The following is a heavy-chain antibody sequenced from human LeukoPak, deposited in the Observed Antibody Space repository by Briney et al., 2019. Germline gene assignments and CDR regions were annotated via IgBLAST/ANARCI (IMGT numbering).Heavy chain of an antibody. CDR3: AGDPTSSWETAFDF. J-gene: IGHJ3*01. CDR2: ISSSGSTI. Sequence: RGALRLSCSASGFTFSSYEMNWGRQGPGKGLEWGLYISSSGSTIYYADSVKGRFTISRDNAKKLLFLQMNSLRAEDTAVYYCAGDPTSSWETAFDFWGQGTMVTVSS. D-gene: IGHD1-26*01. CDR1: GFTFSSYE. V-gene: IGHV3-48*03.